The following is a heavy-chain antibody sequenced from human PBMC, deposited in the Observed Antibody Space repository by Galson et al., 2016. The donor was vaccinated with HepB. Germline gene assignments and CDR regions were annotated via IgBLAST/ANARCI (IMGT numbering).Heavy chain of an antibody. J-gene: IGHJ4*02. CDR1: GGSMSSNSYY. V-gene: IGHV4-39*01. D-gene: IGHD4/OR15-4a*01. CDR3: ARGILDYGGNAFDY. Sequence: ETLSLTCTVSGGSMSSNSYYWGWIRQSPGKGLEWIGNFFYSGNSFFNPSLKSRVNIYLDTSKNEISLNLKSVTAADTAVYYCARGILDYGGNAFDYWGQGTLVTVSS. CDR2: FFYSGNS.